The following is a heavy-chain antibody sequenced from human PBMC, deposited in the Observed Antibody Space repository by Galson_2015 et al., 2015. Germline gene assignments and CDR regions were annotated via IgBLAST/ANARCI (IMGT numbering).Heavy chain of an antibody. CDR3: ARDAVPAASYGMDV. D-gene: IGHD2-2*01. CDR2: IWYDGSNK. V-gene: IGHV3-33*01. CDR1: GFTFSSYG. Sequence: SLRLSCAASGFTFSSYGMHWVRQAPGKGLEWVAVIWYDGSNKYYADSVKGRFTISRDNSKNTLYLQMNSLRAEDTAVYYCARDAVPAASYGMDVWGQGTTVTVPS. J-gene: IGHJ6*02.